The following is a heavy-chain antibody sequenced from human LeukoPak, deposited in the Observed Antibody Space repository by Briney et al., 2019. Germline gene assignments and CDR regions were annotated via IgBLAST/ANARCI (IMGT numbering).Heavy chain of an antibody. CDR2: ISSSSSYI. Sequence: PGGSLRLSCAASGFTFSSYSMNWVRQAPGKGLKWVSSISSSSSYIYYADSVKGRFTISRDNAKNSLYLQMNSLRAEDTAVYYCARASTIFGVVTVWGQGTLVTVSS. J-gene: IGHJ4*02. CDR3: ARASTIFGVVTV. D-gene: IGHD3-3*01. CDR1: GFTFSSYS. V-gene: IGHV3-21*01.